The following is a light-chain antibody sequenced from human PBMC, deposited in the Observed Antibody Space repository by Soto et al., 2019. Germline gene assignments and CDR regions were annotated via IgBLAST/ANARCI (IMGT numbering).Light chain of an antibody. CDR1: QSASSSY. V-gene: IGKV3-20*01. CDR3: QQDGNSRA. CDR2: CAS. J-gene: IGKJ1*01. Sequence: EIVLTQSPGNLSLSPGERAILSCRASQSASSSYWAWYQQKPGQAPRLLIYCASNRSTGIPDRVIGSGSGTDLTLPISRLEPEYFAVYYCQQDGNSRAFGQGTKVESK.